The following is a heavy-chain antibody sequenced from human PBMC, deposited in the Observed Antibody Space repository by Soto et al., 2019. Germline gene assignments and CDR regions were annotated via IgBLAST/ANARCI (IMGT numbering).Heavy chain of an antibody. CDR1: GFTFSRYW. CDR3: ARGDYYDTSGPFSDAFDI. CDR2: IKQDGSEK. J-gene: IGHJ3*02. V-gene: IGHV3-7*04. D-gene: IGHD3-22*01. Sequence: GGSLILSCAASGFTFSRYWMSWVRQAPGKGLEWVANIKQDGSEKWYVDSVKGRFTISRDNAKNSLYLQMISLRAEDTAVYYCARGDYYDTSGPFSDAFDIWGQGTMVTVSS.